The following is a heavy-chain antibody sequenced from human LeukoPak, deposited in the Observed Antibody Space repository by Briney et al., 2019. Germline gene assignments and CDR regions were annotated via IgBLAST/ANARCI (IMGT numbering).Heavy chain of an antibody. V-gene: IGHV3-23*01. CDR1: GFTFSSYA. CDR3: AKLMATISMLGYFDY. J-gene: IGHJ4*02. D-gene: IGHD5-24*01. CDR2: ISGSGGST. Sequence: WGSLRLSCAASGFTFSSYAMSWVRQAPGKGLEWVSAISGSGGSTYYADSVKGRFTISRDNSKNTLYLQMNSLRAEDTAVYYCAKLMATISMLGYFDYWGQGTLVTVSS.